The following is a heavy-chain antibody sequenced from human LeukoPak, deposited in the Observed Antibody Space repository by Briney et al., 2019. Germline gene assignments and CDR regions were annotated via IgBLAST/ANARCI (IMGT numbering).Heavy chain of an antibody. D-gene: IGHD2-15*01. J-gene: IGHJ4*02. Sequence: PSQTLSLTCNVSGVSISSSGYYWTWIRQPAGKGLEWIGRIYIDGITDYSPSLKSRLTISLDTSKSQFSLKLSSVTAADTAVYYCARFVFSSCRLDYWGQGILVTVSS. CDR1: GVSISSSGYY. V-gene: IGHV4-61*02. CDR3: ARFVFSSCRLDY. CDR2: IYIDGIT.